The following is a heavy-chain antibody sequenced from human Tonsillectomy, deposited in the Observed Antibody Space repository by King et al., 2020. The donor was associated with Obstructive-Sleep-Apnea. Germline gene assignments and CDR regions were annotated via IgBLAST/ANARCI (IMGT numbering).Heavy chain of an antibody. V-gene: IGHV3-30-3*01. Sequence: VQLVESGGGVVQPGRSLRLSCAASGFTFSSYAMHWVRQAPGKGLEWVALISYDGNNKYYADSVKGRFTISRDNSKNTLYLQTNSLRAEDTAVYYCARDQRGYSYGLYYYYYGMDVWGQGTTVTVSS. D-gene: IGHD5-18*01. CDR1: GFTFSSYA. J-gene: IGHJ6*02. CDR2: ISYDGNNK. CDR3: ARDQRGYSYGLYYYYYGMDV.